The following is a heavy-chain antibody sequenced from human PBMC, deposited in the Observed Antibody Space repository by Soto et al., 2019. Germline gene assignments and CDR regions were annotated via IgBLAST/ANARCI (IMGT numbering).Heavy chain of an antibody. CDR2: IIPVFGTT. V-gene: IGHV1-69*01. CDR1: GGLFSSFA. Sequence: QEQLVQSGPEVKKPGSSVKVSCKDSGGLFSSFAISWVRQAPGQGLEWLGGIIPVFGTTNYAEKFQGRVTITADESTNTAYMGLSSLGSGDTAMYFCGRGGGPYVWFNEFWGQGTLVTVTS. CDR3: GRGGGPYVWFNEF. J-gene: IGHJ4*02. D-gene: IGHD3-16*01.